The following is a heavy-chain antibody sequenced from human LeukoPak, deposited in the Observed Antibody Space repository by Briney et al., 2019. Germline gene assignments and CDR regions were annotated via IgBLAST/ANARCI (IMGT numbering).Heavy chain of an antibody. CDR1: GGSISSGGYY. J-gene: IGHJ6*03. V-gene: IGHV4-30-2*01. Sequence: PSQTLSLTCTVSGGSISSGGYYWSWIRQPPGKGLEWIGYIYHSGSTYYNPSLKSRVTISVDRSKNQFSLKLSSVTAADTAVYYCARHPREFWSGYWVYYYMDVWGKGTTVTVSS. D-gene: IGHD3-3*01. CDR2: IYHSGST. CDR3: ARHPREFWSGYWVYYYMDV.